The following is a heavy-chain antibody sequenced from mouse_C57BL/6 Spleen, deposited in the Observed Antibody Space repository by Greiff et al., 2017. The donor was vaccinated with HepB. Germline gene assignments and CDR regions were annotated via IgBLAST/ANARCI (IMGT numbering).Heavy chain of an antibody. CDR1: GYTFTSYW. Sequence: QVQLQQPGAELVKPGASVKMSCKASGYTFTSYWITWVKQRPGQGLEWIGDIYPGSGSTNYNEKYKSKATLTVDTSSSTAYMQLSSLTSEDSAVYYCARHYDYDVYAMDYWGQGTSVTVSS. CDR2: IYPGSGST. D-gene: IGHD2-4*01. J-gene: IGHJ4*01. CDR3: ARHYDYDVYAMDY. V-gene: IGHV1-55*01.